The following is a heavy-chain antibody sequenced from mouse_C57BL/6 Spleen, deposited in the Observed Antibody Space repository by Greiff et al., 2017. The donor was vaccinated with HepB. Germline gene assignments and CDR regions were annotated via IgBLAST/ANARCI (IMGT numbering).Heavy chain of an antibody. CDR2: ILPGSGST. Sequence: VQLKQSGAELMKPGASVKLSCKATGYTFTGYWIEWVKQRPGHGLEWIGEILPGSGSTNYNEKFKGKATFTADTSSNTAYMQLSSLTTEDSAIYYCSSKPPQDHHLSPFAHCGQVTPVTVSA. V-gene: IGHV1-9*01. J-gene: IGHJ3*01. CDR1: GYTFTGYW. CDR3: SSKPPQDHHLSPFAH.